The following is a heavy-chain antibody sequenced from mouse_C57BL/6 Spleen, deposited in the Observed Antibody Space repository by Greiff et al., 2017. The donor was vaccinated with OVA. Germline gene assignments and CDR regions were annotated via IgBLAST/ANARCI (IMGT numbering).Heavy chain of an antibody. CDR2: IHPNSGST. CDR3: ARSPAGYGSSYWDFDV. V-gene: IGHV1-64*01. Sequence: QVQLQQPGAELVKPGASVKLSCKASGYTFTSYWMHWVKQRPGQGLEWIGMIHPNSGSTNYNEKFTSKATLTVDKSSSTAYMQLSSLTSEDSAVYYCARSPAGYGSSYWDFDVWGTGTTVTVSS. CDR1: GYTFTSYW. J-gene: IGHJ1*03. D-gene: IGHD1-1*01.